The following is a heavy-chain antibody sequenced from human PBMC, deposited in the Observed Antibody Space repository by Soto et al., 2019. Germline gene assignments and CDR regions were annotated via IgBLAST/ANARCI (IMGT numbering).Heavy chain of an antibody. CDR3: AIQDCTNDVCLAAAVTVGGALES. V-gene: IGHV3-74*01. CDR1: GFTFRKFW. J-gene: IGHJ1*01. Sequence: EVQLVQSGGGLAQPGKSLRLSCAASGFTFRKFWMHWVRQVPGKGPVWVSYISSDGTTTDYADSVKGRFTISSDNAKDTLYLQMDSLRAEDTAVYYCAIQDCTNDVCLAAAVTVGGALESWGQGTLVTVSS. CDR2: ISSDGTTT. D-gene: IGHD2-8*01.